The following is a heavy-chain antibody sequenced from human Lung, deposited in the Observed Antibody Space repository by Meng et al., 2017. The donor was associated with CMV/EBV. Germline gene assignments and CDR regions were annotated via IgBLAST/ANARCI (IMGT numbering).Heavy chain of an antibody. Sequence: GESLKISCAASGFTFSYYSMNWVRQAPGKGLEWVSSISSSSSYIYYADSVKGRFTISRDNSKNTLYLQMNSLRAEDTAVYYCARDGGYCSSTSGYEGGWFDPWGEGXLVTVSS. D-gene: IGHD2-2*01. CDR1: GFTFSYYS. CDR2: ISSSSSYI. J-gene: IGHJ5*02. CDR3: ARDGGYCSSTSGYEGGWFDP. V-gene: IGHV3-21*01.